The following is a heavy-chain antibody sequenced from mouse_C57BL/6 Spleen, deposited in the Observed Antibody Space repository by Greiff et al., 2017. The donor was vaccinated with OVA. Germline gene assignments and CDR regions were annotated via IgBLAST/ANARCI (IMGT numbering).Heavy chain of an antibody. V-gene: IGHV2-5*01. J-gene: IGHJ1*03. CDR2: IWRGGST. CDR3: AKNWGYFDV. CDR1: GFSLTSYG. Sequence: VQLKESGPGLVQPSQSLSITCTVSGFSLTSYGVHWVRQSPGKGLEWLGVIWRGGSTDYNAAFMSRLSITTDNSKSQVFFKMNSLQADDTAIYYCAKNWGYFDVWGTGTTVTVSS.